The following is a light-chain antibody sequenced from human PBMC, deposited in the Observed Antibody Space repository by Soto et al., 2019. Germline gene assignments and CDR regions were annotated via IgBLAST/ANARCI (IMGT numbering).Light chain of an antibody. V-gene: IGKV4-1*01. J-gene: IGKJ1*01. Sequence: DIVMTQSPDSLAVSLGERATINCKSSQSVLNRSNNKNCLGWFQQKPGQPPKLLIYWASTRESGVPDRFSGSGSGTDFTLTISSLQAEDVAGYYCQQYYTTPRTFGQGTKVEIK. CDR1: QSVLNRSNNKNC. CDR2: WAS. CDR3: QQYYTTPRT.